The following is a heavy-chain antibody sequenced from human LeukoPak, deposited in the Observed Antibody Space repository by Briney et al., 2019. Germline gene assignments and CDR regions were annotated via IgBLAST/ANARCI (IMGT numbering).Heavy chain of an antibody. CDR1: GFTFSSYG. V-gene: IGHV3-33*01. J-gene: IGHJ6*02. Sequence: GRSLRLSCAASGFTFSSYGMHWVRQAPGKGLEWVAVIWYDGSNKYYADSVKGRFTISRDNSKNTLYLQMNSLRAEDTAVYYSARVMSNYLHYYYYYGMDVWGQGTTVTVSS. CDR3: ARVMSNYLHYYYYYGMDV. D-gene: IGHD4-11*01. CDR2: IWYDGSNK.